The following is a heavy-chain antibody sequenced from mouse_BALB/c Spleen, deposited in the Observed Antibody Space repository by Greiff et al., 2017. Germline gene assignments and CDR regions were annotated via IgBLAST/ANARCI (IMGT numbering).Heavy chain of an antibody. CDR3: ARGGTYYGNYGV. D-gene: IGHD2-10*01. V-gene: IGHV5-6-5*01. Sequence: EVMLVESGGGLVKPGGSLKLSCAASGFTFSSYAMSWVRQTPEKRLEWVASISSGGSTYYPDSVKGRFTISRDNARNILYLQMSSLRSEDTAMYYCARGGTYYGNYGVWGAGTTVTVSS. CDR2: ISSGGST. CDR1: GFTFSSYA. J-gene: IGHJ1*01.